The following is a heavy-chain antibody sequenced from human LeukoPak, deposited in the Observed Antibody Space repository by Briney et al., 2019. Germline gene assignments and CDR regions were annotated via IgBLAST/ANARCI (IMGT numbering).Heavy chain of an antibody. CDR2: INAGNGNT. CDR3: ARDGYSSRGVFDY. CDR1: GYTFTSYA. V-gene: IGHV1-3*01. J-gene: IGHJ4*02. D-gene: IGHD3-10*01. Sequence: ASVKVSCKASGYTFTSYAMHWVRQAPGQRLEWMGWINAGNGNTKYSQKFQGRVTMTTDTSTSTAYMELRSLRSDDTAVYYCARDGYSSRGVFDYWGQGTLVTVSS.